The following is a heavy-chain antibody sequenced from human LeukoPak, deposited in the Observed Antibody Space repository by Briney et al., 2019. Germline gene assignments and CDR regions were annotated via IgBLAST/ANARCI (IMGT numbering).Heavy chain of an antibody. Sequence: SETLSLTCAVYGGSFSGYYWSWIRQPPGKGLEWIGEINHSGSTNYNPSLKSRVTISVDTSKNQFSLKLSSVTAADTAVYYCASPPLEWLLYDAFDIWGQGTMVTVSS. CDR3: ASPPLEWLLYDAFDI. D-gene: IGHD3-3*01. CDR1: GGSFSGYY. J-gene: IGHJ3*02. V-gene: IGHV4-34*01. CDR2: INHSGST.